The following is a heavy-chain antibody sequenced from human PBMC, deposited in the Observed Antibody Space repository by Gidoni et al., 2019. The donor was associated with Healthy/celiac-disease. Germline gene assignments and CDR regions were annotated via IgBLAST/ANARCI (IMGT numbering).Heavy chain of an antibody. CDR1: GFPFSSYA. CDR2: ISYDGSNK. Sequence: QVQLVESGGVVVQPGRSLRLSCAASGFPFSSYAMHWVRQAPGKGLEWVAGISYDGSNKYYADSVKGRFTISRDNSKNTLYLQMNSLRAEDTAVYYCARDLHYWGQGTLVTVSS. J-gene: IGHJ4*02. CDR3: ARDLHY. V-gene: IGHV3-30-3*01.